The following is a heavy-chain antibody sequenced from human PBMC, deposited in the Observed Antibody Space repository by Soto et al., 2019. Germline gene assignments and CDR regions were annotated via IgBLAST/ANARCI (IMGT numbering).Heavy chain of an antibody. CDR1: GFTFSDYA. CDR2: IVNDESNK. CDR3: VRDRTGEDPGGWFDS. Sequence: GGSLRLSCAVSGFTFSDYAVHWVRQAPGMGLEWVAVIVNDESNKYYADSIKGRFTVSRDNSKNTLYLQMNSLREEDTAVYYCVRDRTGEDPGGWFDSGGQGTLVNVSS. D-gene: IGHD3-10*01. V-gene: IGHV3-30-3*01. J-gene: IGHJ5*01.